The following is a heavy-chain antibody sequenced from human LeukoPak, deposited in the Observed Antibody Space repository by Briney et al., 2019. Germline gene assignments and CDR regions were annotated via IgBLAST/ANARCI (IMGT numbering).Heavy chain of an antibody. D-gene: IGHD2-8*02. CDR1: GFTFRNYG. CDR2: LWYDGRNK. Sequence: PGTSLRLSCAPSGFTFRNYGMHWVRQAPGKGLEWVSGLWYDGRNKAYADSVKGRFTISRDNSENMLFLQMNSLRAEDTAVYYCARDRTGGEDYYFDYWGQGTLVTVSS. J-gene: IGHJ4*02. V-gene: IGHV3-33*01. CDR3: ARDRTGGEDYYFDY.